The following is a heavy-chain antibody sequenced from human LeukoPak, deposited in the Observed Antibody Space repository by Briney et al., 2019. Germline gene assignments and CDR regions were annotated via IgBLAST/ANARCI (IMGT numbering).Heavy chain of an antibody. CDR1: GGTFSSYA. J-gene: IGHJ3*02. Sequence: SVKVSCKASGGTFSSYAISWVRQAPGQGLEWMGGIIPIFGTANYAQKFQGRVTITTDESTSTAYMELSSLRSEDTAVYYCARTYYYDSSAPLAFDIWGQGTMVTVSS. V-gene: IGHV1-69*05. CDR2: IIPIFGTA. CDR3: ARTYYYDSSAPLAFDI. D-gene: IGHD3-22*01.